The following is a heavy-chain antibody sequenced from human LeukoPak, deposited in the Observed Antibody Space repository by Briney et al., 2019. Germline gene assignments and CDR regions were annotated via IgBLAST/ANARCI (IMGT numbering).Heavy chain of an antibody. D-gene: IGHD2-15*01. Sequence: TGGSLRLSCAASGFTFSRYTMTWVRQAPGKGLEWVSSITSISSYMYYAGSVKGRFTVSRDNAKNSLYLQLNSLRAEDTAVYYCTKEHSPYCSGDACYDYFDYWGQGILVTVSS. V-gene: IGHV3-21*01. CDR3: TKEHSPYCSGDACYDYFDY. J-gene: IGHJ4*02. CDR1: GFTFSRYT. CDR2: ITSISSYM.